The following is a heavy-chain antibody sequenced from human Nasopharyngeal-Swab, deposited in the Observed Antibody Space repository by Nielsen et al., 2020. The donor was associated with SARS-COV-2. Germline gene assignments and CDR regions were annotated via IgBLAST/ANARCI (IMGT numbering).Heavy chain of an antibody. CDR1: GGSISSYY. Sequence: SETLSLTCTVSGGSISSYYWSWIRQPPGKGLEWIGYIYYSGSTDYNPSLKSRVTISVDTSKNQFSLKLSSVTAADTAVYYCARVTSADWYFDLWGRGTLVTVSS. CDR2: IYYSGST. D-gene: IGHD1-14*01. V-gene: IGHV4-59*01. CDR3: ARVTSADWYFDL. J-gene: IGHJ2*01.